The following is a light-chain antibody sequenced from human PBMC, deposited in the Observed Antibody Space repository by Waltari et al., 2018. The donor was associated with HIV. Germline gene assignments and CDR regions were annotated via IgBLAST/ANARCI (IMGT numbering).Light chain of an antibody. Sequence: IQMAQSPASLSASIGDRVNITCRAERVLGRSLAWFLQRPGQSPRALLYATSTLHTDVPPRFSGSRSGADFILAIANLEAEDFATYYCQQYIELPRTFGGGTKV. CDR3: QQYIELPRT. V-gene: IGKV1-16*01. CDR1: RVLGRS. CDR2: ATS. J-gene: IGKJ4*01.